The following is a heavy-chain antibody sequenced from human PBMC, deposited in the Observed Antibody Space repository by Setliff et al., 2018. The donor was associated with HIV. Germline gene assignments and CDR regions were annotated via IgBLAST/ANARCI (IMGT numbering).Heavy chain of an antibody. V-gene: IGHV3-9*03. CDR2: ISWNSGNI. J-gene: IGHJ4*02. D-gene: IGHD3-10*01. CDR1: GFTFDDYA. CDR3: AKGGYGSGSYYYFDY. Sequence: PGGSLRLSCAASGFTFDDYATHWVRQAPGKGLEWVSGISWNSGNIDYADSVKGRFTISRDNAKNSLYLQMNSLRAEDMALYYCAKGGYGSGSYYYFDYWGQGTLVTVSS.